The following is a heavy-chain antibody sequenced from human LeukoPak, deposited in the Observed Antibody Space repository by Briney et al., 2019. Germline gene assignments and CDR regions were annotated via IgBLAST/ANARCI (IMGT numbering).Heavy chain of an antibody. J-gene: IGHJ6*03. V-gene: IGHV4-39*01. Sequence: SETLSLTCTVSGGSISSRGDYWGWIRQTPGKGLEWIGNLDSSGSTYYNPSLKSRVTISVGTSKNQFSLNLRSVTAADTAIYFCSRSHDYGGLYFYYYMDVWGKGTTVTVSS. CDR2: LDSSGST. D-gene: IGHD4-23*01. CDR1: GGSISSRGDY. CDR3: SRSHDYGGLYFYYYMDV.